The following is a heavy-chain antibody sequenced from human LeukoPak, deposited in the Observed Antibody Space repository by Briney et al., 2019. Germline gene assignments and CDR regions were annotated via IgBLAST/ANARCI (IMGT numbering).Heavy chain of an antibody. J-gene: IGHJ2*01. V-gene: IGHV3-33*06. CDR3: AKDKHIAAAGPFDL. CDR2: IWYDGSNK. D-gene: IGHD6-13*01. Sequence: GGSLRLSCAASGFTFSSYGMHWVRQAPGKGLEWVAVIWYDGSNKYYADSVKGRFTISRDNSKSTLYLQMNSLRAEDTAVYYCAKDKHIAAAGPFDLWGRGTLVTVSS. CDR1: GFTFSSYG.